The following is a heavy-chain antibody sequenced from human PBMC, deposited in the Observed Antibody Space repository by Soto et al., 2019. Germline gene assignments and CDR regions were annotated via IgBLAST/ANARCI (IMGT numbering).Heavy chain of an antibody. CDR1: GFTFSSYS. V-gene: IGHV3-48*01. CDR2: ISSSSSTI. CDR3: ARDRSYYDILPGEYYYYYGMDV. D-gene: IGHD3-9*01. Sequence: EVQLVESGGGLVQPGGSLRLSCAASGFTFSSYSMNWVRQAPGKGLEWVSYISSSSSTIYYADSVKGRFTISRDNAKNSLYLHMNSLRAEDTAVYYCARDRSYYDILPGEYYYYYGMDVWGQGTTFTVSS. J-gene: IGHJ6*02.